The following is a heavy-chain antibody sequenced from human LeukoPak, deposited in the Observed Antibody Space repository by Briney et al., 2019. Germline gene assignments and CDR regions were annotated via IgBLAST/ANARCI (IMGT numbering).Heavy chain of an antibody. Sequence: SEPLSLTCTVSLDSTTSNFWSCVRQPPGKALEWIGEIHRSGSPNYNPSLQSRVTISIDRSRNQIALELSSVTAADTAVYYCAREILGGFNPGAYWGQGTLVTVSS. V-gene: IGHV4-4*02. CDR2: IHRSGSP. CDR3: AREILGGFNPGAY. CDR1: LDSTTSNF. J-gene: IGHJ4*02. D-gene: IGHD1-14*01.